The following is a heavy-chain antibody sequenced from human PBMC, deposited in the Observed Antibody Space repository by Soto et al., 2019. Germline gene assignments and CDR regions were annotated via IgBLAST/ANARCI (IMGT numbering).Heavy chain of an antibody. Sequence: GESLKISCKGSGYRFSTFWIGWVRQVPGKGLESMAIIYPDQSRAMYSPAFQGQVTISVDKSISTAYLQWDSLEASDTASYYCVRRHYDLLTGQRYHLDFWGPGTLVTVSS. CDR3: VRRHYDLLTGQRYHLDF. J-gene: IGHJ5*01. CDR2: IYPDQSRA. V-gene: IGHV5-51*01. D-gene: IGHD3-9*01. CDR1: GYRFSTFW.